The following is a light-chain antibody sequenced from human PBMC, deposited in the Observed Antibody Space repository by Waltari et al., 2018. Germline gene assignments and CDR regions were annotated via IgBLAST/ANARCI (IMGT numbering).Light chain of an antibody. CDR2: EDG. J-gene: IGLJ7*01. CDR1: PSNTGHTY. V-gene: IGLV1-51*02. Sequence: QSVFTPPPSVSPAPGPWVTIPCPGGPSNTGHTYVSWYRQFPGTAPELLIYEDGERPSGVPGRFSGSKSGTSATLDITGLQAGDEADYYCGTWDSSLSGAVFGGGTHLTVL. CDR3: GTWDSSLSGAV.